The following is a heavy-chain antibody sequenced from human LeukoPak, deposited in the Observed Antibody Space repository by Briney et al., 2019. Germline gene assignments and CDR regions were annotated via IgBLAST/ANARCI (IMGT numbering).Heavy chain of an antibody. J-gene: IGHJ4*02. Sequence: GGSLRLSCAASGFTFSSYSMNWVRQAPGKGLEWVSSISSSSSYIKYADSVKGRFTISRDNAKTSLYLQMNSLRAEDTAVYYCARDLSGVTGYTYGRGIDYWGQGTLVTVSS. D-gene: IGHD5-18*01. V-gene: IGHV3-21*01. CDR1: GFTFSSYS. CDR2: ISSSSSYI. CDR3: ARDLSGVTGYTYGRGIDY.